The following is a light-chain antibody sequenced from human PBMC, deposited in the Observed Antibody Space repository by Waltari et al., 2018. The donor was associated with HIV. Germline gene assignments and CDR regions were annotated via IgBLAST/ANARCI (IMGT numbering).Light chain of an antibody. V-gene: IGLV1-40*01. J-gene: IGLJ3*02. CDR1: TFHIGAGHD. CDR2: GNN. CDR3: QSYDNRLRGV. Sequence: QSVLTHPPSVSGAPGPRVRLPCIGTTFHIGAGHDLPWYHHLPGTAPKLLIFGNNNRPSGVPDRFSGSKSGSSASLAITGLQAEDEADYYCQSYDNRLRGVFGGGTKVTVL.